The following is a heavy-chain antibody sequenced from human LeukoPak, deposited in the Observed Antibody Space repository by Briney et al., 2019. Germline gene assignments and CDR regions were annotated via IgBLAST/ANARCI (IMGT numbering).Heavy chain of an antibody. V-gene: IGHV4-34*01. J-gene: IGHJ4*02. CDR1: GGSSSGNF. D-gene: IGHD1-26*01. CDR2: INHRGNT. Sequence: PSETLSLTCAVYGGSSSGNFWSWVRQPPGKGLEWIGEINHRGNTNYNPSLKSRVTISVDTSKNQFSLKLSSVTAADTAAYYCARVPESVGINYFDSWGQGTQVTVSS. CDR3: ARVPESVGINYFDS.